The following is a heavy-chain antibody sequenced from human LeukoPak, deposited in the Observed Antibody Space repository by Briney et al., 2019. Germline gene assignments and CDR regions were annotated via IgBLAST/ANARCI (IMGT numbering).Heavy chain of an antibody. V-gene: IGHV3-30*18. D-gene: IGHD5-12*01. CDR1: GFTFSSYG. J-gene: IGHJ4*02. CDR2: ISYDGSNK. CDR3: AKAPKYYSGYDSVDY. Sequence: GGSLRLSCAASGFTFSSYGIHWVRQAPGKGLEWVAVISYDGSNKYYADSVKGRFTISRDNSKNTLYLQMNSLRAEDTAVYYCAKAPKYYSGYDSVDYWGQGTLVTVSS.